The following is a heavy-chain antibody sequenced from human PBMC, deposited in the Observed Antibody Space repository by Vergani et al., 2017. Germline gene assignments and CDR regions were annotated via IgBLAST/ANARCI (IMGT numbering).Heavy chain of an antibody. D-gene: IGHD3-22*01. Sequence: QVQLVQSGSEVRKPGASVKVSCQVSGYSLTELTIHWVRQAPGKGLEGMGGFDPEHGEVTFAHHIQGRVTMTEDRYTDTAYMELSSLRPEDTPLYYCAIVTEYYDSSGYYLDYWGQGTLVTVSS. CDR3: AIVTEYYDSSGYYLDY. CDR2: FDPEHGEV. CDR1: GYSLTELT. V-gene: IGHV1-24*01. J-gene: IGHJ4*02.